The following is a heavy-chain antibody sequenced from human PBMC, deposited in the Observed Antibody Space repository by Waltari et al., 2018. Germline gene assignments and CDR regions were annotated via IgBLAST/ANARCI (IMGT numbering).Heavy chain of an antibody. CDR2: ISSSSSYI. Sequence: EVQLVESGGGLVKPGGSLRLSCAASGFTFSSYSMNWVRQAPGKGLEWVSSISSSSSYIYYADSVKGRFTISRDNAKNSLYLQMNSLRAEDTAVYYCASTDSSGYYDGHYWGQGTLVTVSS. CDR3: ASTDSSGYYDGHY. D-gene: IGHD3-22*01. CDR1: GFTFSSYS. V-gene: IGHV3-21*01. J-gene: IGHJ4*02.